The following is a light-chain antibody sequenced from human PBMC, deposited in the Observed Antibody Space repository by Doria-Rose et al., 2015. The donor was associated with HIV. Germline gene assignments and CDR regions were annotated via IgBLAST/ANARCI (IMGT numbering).Light chain of an antibody. CDR3: QQYGTSRGT. CDR1: QRVKSSY. V-gene: IGKV3-20*01. Sequence: TQSPGTLSLSPGERATLSCRDSQRVKSSYLAWYQQKPGQAPRLLIYDASTSATGIPDRFSGSGSGTDFTRTISRLEPEDVAVYYCQQYGTSRGTFGQGTRLEIK. J-gene: IGKJ5*01. CDR2: DAS.